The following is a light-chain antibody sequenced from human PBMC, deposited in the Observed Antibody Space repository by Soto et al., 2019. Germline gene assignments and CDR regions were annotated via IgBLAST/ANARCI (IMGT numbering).Light chain of an antibody. CDR3: SAWDNSLNGDV. CDR1: SSKKGKNT. CDR2: TTD. Sequence: QSVLTQPPSVSGTPGQRVTISCSGTSSKKGKNTVNWYKQIPGMAPKVLIHTTDRRPSGVPDRFSGSKSGTSGSLAISDLHSEDEADYYCSAWDNSLNGDVFGTGTKVTVL. V-gene: IGLV1-44*01. J-gene: IGLJ1*01.